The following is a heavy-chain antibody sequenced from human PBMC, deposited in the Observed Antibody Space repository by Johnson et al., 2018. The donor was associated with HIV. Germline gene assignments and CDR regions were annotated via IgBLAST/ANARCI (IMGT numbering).Heavy chain of an antibody. CDR2: ISYDGSNK. CDR1: GLTFSSYG. J-gene: IGHJ3*02. Sequence: QVQLVESGGGVVQPGGSLRLSCAASGLTFSSYGMHWVRQAPGKGLEWVAVISYDGSNKYYADSVKGRFTISRYNSKNTLYLEMSSLRPEDTDVYYCARGGYVPAFDIWGQGTKVTVSS. D-gene: IGHD5-12*01. CDR3: ARGGYVPAFDI. V-gene: IGHV3-30*19.